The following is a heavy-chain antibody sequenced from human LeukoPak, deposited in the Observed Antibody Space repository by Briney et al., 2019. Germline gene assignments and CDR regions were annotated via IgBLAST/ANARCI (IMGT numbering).Heavy chain of an antibody. J-gene: IGHJ6*02. CDR3: VRRAAVRGMDF. D-gene: IGHD1-14*01. V-gene: IGHV3-23*01. Sequence: GGSLRLSCTASGFIFDTHTLTWVRQAPGKGLEWVASISGSGDSTNYGDSVKGRFTISRDNFKRTVHLEMSNLRANDTAMYYCVRRAAVRGMDFWGLGTTVIVSS. CDR2: ISGSGDST. CDR1: GFIFDTHT.